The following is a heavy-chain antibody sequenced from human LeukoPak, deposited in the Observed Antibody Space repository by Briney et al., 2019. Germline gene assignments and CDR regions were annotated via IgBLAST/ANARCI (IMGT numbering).Heavy chain of an antibody. J-gene: IGHJ4*02. D-gene: IGHD1-26*01. CDR2: IYSTGNT. V-gene: IGHV4-4*07. Sequence: SETLSLTCAVSGYSISNGYYWSWIRQPAGKGLEWIGRIYSTGNTNYNPSLKSRVTMSVDTSKNQFSLKLTSVTAADTAVYYCARATVGATGGIFFDYWGQGTLVIVSS. CDR1: GYSISNGYY. CDR3: ARATVGATGGIFFDY.